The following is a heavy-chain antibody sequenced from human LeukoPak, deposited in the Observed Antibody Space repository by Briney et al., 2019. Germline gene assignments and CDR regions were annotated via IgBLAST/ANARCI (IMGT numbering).Heavy chain of an antibody. CDR2: IYSGGST. J-gene: IGHJ5*02. CDR1: GFTVSSNY. CDR3: AREKWYSSSWYSWFDP. Sequence: GGSLRLSCAASGFTVSSNYMSWVRQAPGKGLEWVSVIYSGGSTYYADSVKGRFTISRDNSKNTLYLQMNSLRAEDTAVYCCAREKWYSSSWYSWFDPWGQGTLVTVSS. D-gene: IGHD6-13*01. V-gene: IGHV3-53*01.